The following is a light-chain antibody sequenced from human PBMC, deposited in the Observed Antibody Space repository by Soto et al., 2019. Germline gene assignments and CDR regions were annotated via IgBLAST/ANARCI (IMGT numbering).Light chain of an antibody. CDR1: QSVSSY. V-gene: IGKV3-11*01. J-gene: IGKJ5*01. CDR2: DAS. CDR3: QQRSNWLSIT. Sequence: EIVLTQYPATLSLSRGERTTLSCRASQSVSSYLAWYQQKPGQAPRLLIYDASNRATGIPARFSGSGSGTDFTLTISSLEPEDFALYYCQQRSNWLSITFGQGTRLEI.